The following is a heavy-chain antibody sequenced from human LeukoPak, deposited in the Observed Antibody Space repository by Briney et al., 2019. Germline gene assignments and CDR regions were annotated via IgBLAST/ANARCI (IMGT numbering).Heavy chain of an antibody. CDR3: ARDREWLRFAFDI. CDR1: GDSISSGSYY. V-gene: IGHV4-61*02. CDR2: IYSSEST. D-gene: IGHD5-12*01. J-gene: IGHJ3*02. Sequence: SETLSLTCTVSGDSISSGSYYWSWIRPPAGKGLEWIGRIYSSESTNYNPSLKSRVTISVDTSKNQFSLKLTSVTAADTAVYYCARDREWLRFAFDIWGQGTKVTVSS.